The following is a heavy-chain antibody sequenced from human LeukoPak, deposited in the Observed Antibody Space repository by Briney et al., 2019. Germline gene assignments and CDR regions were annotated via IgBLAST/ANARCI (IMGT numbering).Heavy chain of an antibody. CDR3: ASGRYYYDVSGDYCPDFDY. J-gene: IGHJ4*02. CDR1: GFTLSSHY. Sequence: GGSLRLSCAASGFTLSSHYMSWVRQAPGKGLEWVSVIYRSGSTYYADSVEGRFTISRDNSNNSLFLQLNSLSPEDTAVYYCASGRYYYDVSGDYCPDFDYWGQGTLVTVSS. V-gene: IGHV3-53*01. CDR2: IYRSGST. D-gene: IGHD3-22*01.